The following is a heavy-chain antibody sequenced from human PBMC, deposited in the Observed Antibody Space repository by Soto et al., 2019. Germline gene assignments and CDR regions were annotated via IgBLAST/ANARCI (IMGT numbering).Heavy chain of an antibody. CDR3: VRDAEWLVGNL. J-gene: IGHJ5*02. CDR2: ITNDGTS. CDR1: GFTFWTYW. Sequence: DVQLVESGGGLVQSGGSLTLSCAASGFTFWTYWMHLVRQAPGKGLVWVSRITNDGTSYYADSVKGRFTISRDNAKDILYLQMNDLRGDDTAVYYCVRDAEWLVGNLWGQVTLVTVSS. D-gene: IGHD6-19*01. V-gene: IGHV3-74*01.